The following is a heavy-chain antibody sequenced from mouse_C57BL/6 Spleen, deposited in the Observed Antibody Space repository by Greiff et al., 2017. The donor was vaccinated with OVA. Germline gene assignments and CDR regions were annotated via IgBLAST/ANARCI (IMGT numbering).Heavy chain of an antibody. V-gene: IGHV14-3*01. CDR2: IDPAHVIT. CDR3: ALYYDYDCDY. J-gene: IGHJ2*01. CDR1: GFNIKNTY. Sequence: VQLQQSVAALVRPGASVKLSCPASGFNIKNTYMHWVKQRPEQGLEWFGRIDPAHVITKYAPQFLGQATLTADPASNTAYLQLSSMTTEDTAIYYCALYYDYDCDYGGQGTTLTVSS. D-gene: IGHD2-4*01.